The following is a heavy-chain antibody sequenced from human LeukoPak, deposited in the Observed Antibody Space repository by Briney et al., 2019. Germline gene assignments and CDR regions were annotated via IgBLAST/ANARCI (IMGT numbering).Heavy chain of an antibody. J-gene: IGHJ4*02. CDR3: ARGLMGGYPRFDH. V-gene: IGHV3-21*04. Sequence: GGSLRLSCAASGFTFSSYSMNWVRQVPGKGLEWVSSISSSSSYVYYADSVKGRFTISRDNAKNSLYLQMNSLRAEDTAVYYCARGLMGGYPRFDHWGQGTLVTVSS. CDR2: ISSSSSYV. D-gene: IGHD2-8*01. CDR1: GFTFSSYS.